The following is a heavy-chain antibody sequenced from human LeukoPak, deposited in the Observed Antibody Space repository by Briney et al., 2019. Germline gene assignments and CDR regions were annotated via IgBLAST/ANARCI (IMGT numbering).Heavy chain of an antibody. V-gene: IGHV1-2*02. CDR2: INPHSGGT. D-gene: IGHD3-3*01. CDR3: ARIAYDFWSGYSFDY. CDR1: GYTFTGYY. J-gene: IGHJ4*02. Sequence: VASVKVSCKASGYTFTGYYMHWVRQAPGQGLEWMGWINPHSGGTNYAQKFQGRVTMTRDTSISTAYMELSRLRSDDTAVYYCARIAYDFWSGYSFDYWGQGTLVTVSS.